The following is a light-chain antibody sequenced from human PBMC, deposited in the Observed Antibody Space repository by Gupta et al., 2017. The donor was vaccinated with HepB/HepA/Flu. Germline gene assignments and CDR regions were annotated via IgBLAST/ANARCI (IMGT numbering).Light chain of an antibody. CDR2: AAS. J-gene: IGKJ2*01. V-gene: IGKV1-39*01. CDR3: QQSYSTPYT. Sequence: DIQMTQSPSSLSASVGDRVTITCRASQSISSYLNWYQQKPGKVPKLLIYAASSLQSGVPSRFSGSGSGTDFTLTISSLQPEDFATYYCQQSYSTPYTVGQGTKLEIK. CDR1: QSISSY.